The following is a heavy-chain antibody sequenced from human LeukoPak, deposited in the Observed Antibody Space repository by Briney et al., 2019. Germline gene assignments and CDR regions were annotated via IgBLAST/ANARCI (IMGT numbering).Heavy chain of an antibody. Sequence: TSETLSLTCTVSGGSITSYYWSWIRQPPGKGLECIGYIYYSGTIYYNPSLKSRVTISVDTSKNQFSLKLSSVTAADTAVYYCAREKDDSRDSYGYPRTRWFDPWGQGTLVTVSS. D-gene: IGHD5-18*01. CDR2: IYYSGTI. CDR3: AREKDDSRDSYGYPRTRWFDP. CDR1: GGSITSYY. J-gene: IGHJ5*02. V-gene: IGHV4-59*01.